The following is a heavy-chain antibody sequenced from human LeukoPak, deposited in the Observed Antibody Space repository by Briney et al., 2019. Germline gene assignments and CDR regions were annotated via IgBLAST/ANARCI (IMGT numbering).Heavy chain of an antibody. CDR2: INPNSGGT. V-gene: IGHV1-2*06. D-gene: IGHD3-10*01. CDR1: GYTFTGYY. CDR3: ARALGVRGVERHFDY. Sequence: ASVKVSCKASGYTFTGYYMHWVRQAPGQGLEWMGRINPNSGGTNYAQKFQGRVTMTSDTSISTAYMELSRLRSDDTAVYYCARALGVRGVERHFDYWGQGTLVTVSS. J-gene: IGHJ4*02.